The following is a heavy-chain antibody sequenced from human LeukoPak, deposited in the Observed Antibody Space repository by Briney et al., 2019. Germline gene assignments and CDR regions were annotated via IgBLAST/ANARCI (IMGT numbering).Heavy chain of an antibody. CDR1: GFTFSSHS. V-gene: IGHV3-30-3*01. J-gene: IGHJ6*03. Sequence: GGSLRLSCAASGFTFSSHSMHWVRQAPGKGLEWVALISYDGSNKYYADSVKGRFTISRDNSKNTLYLQMNNLRAEDTAVYYCARGADLYYYGSGSFGNTDVWGKGTTVTVSS. CDR2: ISYDGSNK. D-gene: IGHD3-10*01. CDR3: ARGADLYYYGSGSFGNTDV.